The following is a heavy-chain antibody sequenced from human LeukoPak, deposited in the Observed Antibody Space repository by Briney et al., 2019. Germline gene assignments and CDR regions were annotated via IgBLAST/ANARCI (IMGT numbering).Heavy chain of an antibody. CDR1: GYTLTELS. D-gene: IGHD5-24*01. V-gene: IGHV1-24*01. J-gene: IGHJ4*02. Sequence: GASVTVSCTVSGYTLTELSMHWVRQAPGKGLEWMGGFDPEDGETIYAQKFQGRVTMTEDTSTDTAYMELSSLRSEDTAVFYCAIGLDGYNYFDYWGQGTLVTVSS. CDR3: AIGLDGYNYFDY. CDR2: FDPEDGET.